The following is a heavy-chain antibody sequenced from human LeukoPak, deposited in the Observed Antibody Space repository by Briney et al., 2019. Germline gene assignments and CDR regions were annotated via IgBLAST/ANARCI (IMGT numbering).Heavy chain of an antibody. J-gene: IGHJ3*02. CDR1: GFTFTSYS. CDR2: IGSSSSTL. V-gene: IGHV3-48*02. Sequence: PGGSLRLSCAASGFTFTSYSMNWVRQAPGKGLEWVSYIGSSSSTLYYADSVKGRFTISRDNAKNSLYLQMDSLRDEDTAVYYCAREASGSQLSDAFDIWGQGTMVTVSS. CDR3: AREASGSQLSDAFDI. D-gene: IGHD1-26*01.